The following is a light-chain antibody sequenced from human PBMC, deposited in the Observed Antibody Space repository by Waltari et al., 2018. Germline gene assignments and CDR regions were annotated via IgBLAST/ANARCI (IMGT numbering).Light chain of an antibody. CDR1: QSIGTS. CDR2: GAS. J-gene: IGKJ4*01. V-gene: IGKV3-11*01. Sequence: EIVLTQSPVTLSLSPGERATLSCRASQSIGTSLGWYQQKTGQAPRLLIYGASNRATGIPVRFSGSGSGTDFTLTISTLETEDFAVYYCQQHSRWPLTFGGGTKVEI. CDR3: QQHSRWPLT.